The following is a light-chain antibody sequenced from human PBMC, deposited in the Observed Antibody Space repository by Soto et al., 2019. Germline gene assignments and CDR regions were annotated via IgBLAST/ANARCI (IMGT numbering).Light chain of an antibody. V-gene: IGKV1-9*01. CDR1: QSISSY. CDR2: AAS. J-gene: IGKJ4*01. CDR3: QQLLTYPLT. Sequence: DIQMTPSPSSLSASVGDRVTITCRASQSISSYLNWYQQKPGKAPKLLIYAASSLQSGVPSRFGGSGSGTEFTLSISSLQPEDFATYYCQQLLTYPLTFGGGTKVDIK.